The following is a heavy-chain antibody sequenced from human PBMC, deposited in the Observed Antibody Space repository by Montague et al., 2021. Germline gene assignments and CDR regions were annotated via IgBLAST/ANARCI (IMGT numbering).Heavy chain of an antibody. J-gene: IGHJ4*02. V-gene: IGHV3-21*01. D-gene: IGHD2-2*01. Sequence: LSCAASGFTFSSYNMNWVRQAPGKGLEWVSSISSSSYIYYADSVKGRFTISRDNAKNSLYLQMNSLRAEDTAVYYCAKDAGIVVVPARHFDYWGQGTLVTVSS. CDR2: ISSSSYI. CDR3: AKDAGIVVVPARHFDY. CDR1: GFTFSSYN.